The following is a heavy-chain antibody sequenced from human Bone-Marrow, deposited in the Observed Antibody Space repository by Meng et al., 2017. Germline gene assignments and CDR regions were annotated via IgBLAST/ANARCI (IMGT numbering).Heavy chain of an antibody. D-gene: IGHD1-7*01. CDR3: ASLGDWNYVTEGMDV. J-gene: IGHJ6*02. Sequence: GESLKISCAASGFTFSGYAMSWVRQAPGKGLEWVSYISSSGTTKKYADSVKGRFTISRDNAKNSLDLQMSSLRAEDTAVYYCASLGDWNYVTEGMDVWGQGTTVTVSS. CDR1: GFTFSGYA. V-gene: IGHV3-11*01. CDR2: ISSSGTTK.